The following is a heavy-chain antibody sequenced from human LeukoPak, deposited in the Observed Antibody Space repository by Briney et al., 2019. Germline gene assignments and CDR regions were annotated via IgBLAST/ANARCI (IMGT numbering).Heavy chain of an antibody. J-gene: IGHJ4*02. CDR1: GYTFTGYY. V-gene: IGHV1-2*02. Sequence: GASVKVSCKASGYTFTGYYMHWVRQAPGQGLEWMGWINPNSGGTNYAQKFQGRVTMTRDTSISTAYMELSRLRSDDTAVYYCARGPSIAARPGGPRDYWGQGTLVTVSS. CDR3: ARGPSIAARPGGPRDY. CDR2: INPNSGGT. D-gene: IGHD6-6*01.